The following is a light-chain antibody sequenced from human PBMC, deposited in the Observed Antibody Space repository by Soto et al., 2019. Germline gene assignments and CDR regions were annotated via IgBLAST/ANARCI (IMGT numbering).Light chain of an antibody. CDR3: QQYSSSRT. CDR1: QTVSSAR. J-gene: IGKJ1*01. V-gene: IGKV3-20*01. Sequence: DIVLTHAPGTLSFSRGERATLSFRASQTVSSARLAWFQQKPGQAPRLLIYAASSRATGISDRFSGSGSGADFTLTISRLEPKDSAVYYCQQYSSSRTFGQGTKVDIK. CDR2: AAS.